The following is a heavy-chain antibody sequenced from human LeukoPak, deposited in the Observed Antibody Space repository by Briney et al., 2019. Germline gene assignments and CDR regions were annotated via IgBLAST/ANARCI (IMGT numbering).Heavy chain of an antibody. CDR3: ARGGSSWYYEWFDP. CDR1: GGSISSYY. CDR2: IYTSGST. V-gene: IGHV4-4*07. Sequence: SETLSLTRTVSGGSISSYYWSWIRQPAGKGLEWIGRIYTSGSTNYNPSLKSRVTMSVDTSKNQFSLKLSSVTAADTAVYYCARGGSSWYYEWFDPWGQGTLVTVSS. J-gene: IGHJ5*02. D-gene: IGHD6-13*01.